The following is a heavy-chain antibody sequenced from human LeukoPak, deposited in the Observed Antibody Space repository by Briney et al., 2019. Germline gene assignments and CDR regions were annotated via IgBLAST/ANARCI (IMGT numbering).Heavy chain of an antibody. CDR1: GFTFSSYA. V-gene: IGHV3-30*04. Sequence: GGSLRLSCAASGFTFSSYAMHWVRQAPGKGLEWVAVISYDGSNKYYADSVKGRFTISRDNSKNTLYLQMNSLRAEDTAVYYCARDYCSSTSCYDYYYYGMDVWGKGTTVTVSS. D-gene: IGHD2-2*01. CDR2: ISYDGSNK. J-gene: IGHJ6*04. CDR3: ARDYCSSTSCYDYYYYGMDV.